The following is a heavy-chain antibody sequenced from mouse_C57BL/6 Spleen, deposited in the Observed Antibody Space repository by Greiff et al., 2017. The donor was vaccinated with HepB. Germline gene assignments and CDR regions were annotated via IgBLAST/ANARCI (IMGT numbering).Heavy chain of an antibody. V-gene: IGHV3-1*01. Sequence: EVQLQQSGPGMVKPSQSLSLTCTVTGYSITSGYDWHWIRHFPGNKLEWMGYISYSGSTNYNPSLKSRISITHDTSKNHFFLKLNSVTTEDTATYYCASTYDYDAMDYWGQGTSVTVSS. CDR1: GYSITSGYD. CDR3: ASTYDYDAMDY. CDR2: ISYSGST. J-gene: IGHJ4*01.